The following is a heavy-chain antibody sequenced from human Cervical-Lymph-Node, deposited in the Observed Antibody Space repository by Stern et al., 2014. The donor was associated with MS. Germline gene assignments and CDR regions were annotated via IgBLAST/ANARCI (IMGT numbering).Heavy chain of an antibody. Sequence: VNLVESGGGVVQPGGSLRLSCVASGFTFRSQWMPWVRQAPGKGLVWVSRINSDGSSTSYADSVKGRFTISRDNAKKTLYLQMDSLRAEDTAVYYCARSNYGMDVWGQGTTVAVSS. D-gene: IGHD2-8*01. CDR2: INSDGSST. CDR3: ARSNYGMDV. CDR1: GFTFRSQW. V-gene: IGHV3-74*02. J-gene: IGHJ6*02.